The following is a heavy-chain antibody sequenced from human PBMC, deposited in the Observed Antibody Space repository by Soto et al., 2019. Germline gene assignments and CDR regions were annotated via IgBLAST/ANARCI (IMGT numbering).Heavy chain of an antibody. V-gene: IGHV3-23*01. CDR1: GFTFSSYA. CDR3: AKDDDFWSGFPPYYSDY. Sequence: GGSLRLSCAASGFTFSSYAMSWVRQAPGKGLEWVSAISGSGGSTYYADSVKGRFTISRDNSKNTLYLQMNSLRAEDTAVYYCAKDDDFWSGFPPYYSDYWGQGTLVTVSS. CDR2: ISGSGGST. J-gene: IGHJ4*02. D-gene: IGHD3-3*01.